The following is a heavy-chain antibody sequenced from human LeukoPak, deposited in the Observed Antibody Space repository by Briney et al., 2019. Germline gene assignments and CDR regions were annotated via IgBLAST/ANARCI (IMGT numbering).Heavy chain of an antibody. D-gene: IGHD6-13*01. CDR2: MNPNSGNT. Sequence: GASVKVSCKASGYTFTSYDINWVRQATGQGLEWMGWMNPNSGNTGYAQKFQGRVTITRNTSISTAYMELSSLRSEDTAVYYCARGGIAAYYYYYYMGVWGKGTTVTVSS. CDR1: GYTFTSYD. J-gene: IGHJ6*03. V-gene: IGHV1-8*03. CDR3: ARGGIAAYYYYYYMGV.